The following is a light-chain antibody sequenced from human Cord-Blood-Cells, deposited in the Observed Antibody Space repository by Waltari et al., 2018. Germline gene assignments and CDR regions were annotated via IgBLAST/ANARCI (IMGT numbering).Light chain of an antibody. CDR1: QSVLYSSNNKNY. J-gene: IGKJ4*01. Sequence: DIVMTQSPDSLAVSLGERATINCKSSQSVLYSSNNKNYLAWYQQKTGQPPKLLIYWASTREDGVHERFSVRGSGADFTITISSLQAEGVAVYYCQQYYSTPFTFGGETKVEIK. CDR2: WAS. CDR3: QQYYSTPFT. V-gene: IGKV4-1*01.